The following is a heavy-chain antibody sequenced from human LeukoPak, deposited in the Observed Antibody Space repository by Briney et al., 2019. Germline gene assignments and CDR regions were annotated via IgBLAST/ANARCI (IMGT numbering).Heavy chain of an antibody. Sequence: SGPTLVKPTQTLTLTCTFSGFSLSTSGVGVGWIRQPPGKALEWLALIYWNDDKRYSPSLKSRLTITKDTSKNQVVLTMTNMDPVDTATYYCAHTGTDFWSGYTNWFDPWGQGILVTVSS. CDR1: GFSLSTSGVG. J-gene: IGHJ5*02. CDR2: IYWNDDK. V-gene: IGHV2-5*01. D-gene: IGHD3-3*01. CDR3: AHTGTDFWSGYTNWFDP.